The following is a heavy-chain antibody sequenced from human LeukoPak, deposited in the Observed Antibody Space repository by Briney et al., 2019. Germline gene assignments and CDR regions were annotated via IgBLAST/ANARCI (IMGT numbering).Heavy chain of an antibody. CDR3: ARRLTQYDCFDP. CDR2: TYYRSTWYN. CDR1: GGSVSSNSVT. J-gene: IGHJ5*02. Sequence: SQTLSLTCAISGGSVSSNSVTWNWVRQSPSRGLEWLGRTYYRSTWYNDYAVSVRGRITVNPDTSKNQFSLHLNSVTPEDTAVYYCARRLTQYDCFDPWGQGILVTVSS. D-gene: IGHD2-2*01. V-gene: IGHV6-1*01.